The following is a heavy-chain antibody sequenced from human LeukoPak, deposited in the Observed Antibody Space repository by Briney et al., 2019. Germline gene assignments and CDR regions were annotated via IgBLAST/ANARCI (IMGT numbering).Heavy chain of an antibody. Sequence: GGSLRLSCAASGFTFSTYWMSWVRQAPGKGLEWVAIINQDGSQKYYVDSVKGRFTISRDNAKNSLYLQMDSLSVEDTAVYHCAKDVAWGRMDLWGQGTLATVSS. CDR2: INQDGSQK. CDR3: AKDVAWGRMDL. J-gene: IGHJ4*02. V-gene: IGHV3-7*01. CDR1: GFTFSTYW. D-gene: IGHD3/OR15-3a*01.